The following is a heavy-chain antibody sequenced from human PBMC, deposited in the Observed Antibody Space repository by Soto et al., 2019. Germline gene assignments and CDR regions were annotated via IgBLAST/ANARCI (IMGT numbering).Heavy chain of an antibody. Sequence: PSETLSLTCTVSGGSINSGGYYWTWIRQHPWKGLEWIGHIYYSGTTYYNPSLKSRVTISLDTSKNHFSLNLNSVTAADTAVYYCARDLGIAVATRGAFDIWGQGTMVT. J-gene: IGHJ3*02. V-gene: IGHV4-31*03. CDR2: IYYSGTT. D-gene: IGHD6-19*01. CDR1: GGSINSGGYY. CDR3: ARDLGIAVATRGAFDI.